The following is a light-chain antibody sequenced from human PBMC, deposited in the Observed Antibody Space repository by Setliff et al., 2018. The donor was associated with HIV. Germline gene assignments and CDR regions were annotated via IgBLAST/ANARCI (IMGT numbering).Light chain of an antibody. CDR3: SSYTNTPLYV. V-gene: IGLV2-14*01. CDR2: DVT. CDR1: SSDVGGYNY. J-gene: IGLJ1*01. Sequence: QSALTQPASVSGSPGQSITISCTGSSSDVGGYNYVSWYQQHPGNAPKLIIYDVTKRPSGVSNRFSGSKSGNTASLTISGLQAEDEADYYCSSYTNTPLYVFGTGTKVTVL.